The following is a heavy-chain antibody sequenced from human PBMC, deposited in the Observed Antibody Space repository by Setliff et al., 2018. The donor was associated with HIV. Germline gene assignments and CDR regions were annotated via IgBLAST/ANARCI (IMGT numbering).Heavy chain of an antibody. V-gene: IGHV4-39*07. Sequence: SETLSLTCTVSGGSISNSNYFWDWIRQPPGKGLEWIGSAGSADYGGNAYYNPSLKSRVTISVETSKNQFSLKLTSVTAADTAVYYCARLSSYRSSSYYFDYWGQGALVTVSS. D-gene: IGHD6-6*01. CDR2: AGSADYGGNA. CDR3: ARLSSYRSSSYYFDY. J-gene: IGHJ4*02. CDR1: GGSISNSNYF.